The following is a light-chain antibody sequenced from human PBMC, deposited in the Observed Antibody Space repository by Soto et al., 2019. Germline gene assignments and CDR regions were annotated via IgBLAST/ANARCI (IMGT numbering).Light chain of an antibody. CDR2: GAS. CDR3: QQYGGSPRT. Sequence: EIVLTQSPGTLSLSPGERAYLSCRASQSIANSLAWYQQKPGQAPRLLIFGASNRATGIPDRFSGSGSGTDFTLTISRLEPEDFAVYHCQQYGGSPRTFGQGTRWIS. CDR1: QSIANS. J-gene: IGKJ1*01. V-gene: IGKV3-20*01.